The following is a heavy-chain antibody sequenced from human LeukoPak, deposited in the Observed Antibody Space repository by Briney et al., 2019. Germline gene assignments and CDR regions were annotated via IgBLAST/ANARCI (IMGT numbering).Heavy chain of an antibody. V-gene: IGHV3-66*03. D-gene: IGHD3-22*01. CDR3: ARAFSSGYMGDDY. CDR2: IYHCGST. Sequence: GGSLTLSCAASGFPVRSNYMSWLRPAPGKGLEWVSDIYHCGSTYYADSVKGRFTISRDNSKNTLYLQMNSLRAEDTAVYYCARAFSSGYMGDDYWGQGTLVTVSS. CDR1: GFPVRSNY. J-gene: IGHJ4*02.